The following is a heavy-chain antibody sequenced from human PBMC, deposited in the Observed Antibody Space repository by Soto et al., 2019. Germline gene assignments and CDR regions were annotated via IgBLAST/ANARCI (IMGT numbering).Heavy chain of an antibody. CDR2: IYYSGST. D-gene: IGHD3-10*01. CDR1: GGSISSSSYY. Sequence: SETLSLTCTVSGGSISSSSYYWGWIRQPPGKGLEWIGSIYYSGSTYYNPSLKSRVTISVDTSKNQFSLKLSSVTAADTAVYYCASPRYGAGSYWCDYCGQG. CDR3: ASPRYGAGSYWCDY. V-gene: IGHV4-39*01. J-gene: IGHJ4*02.